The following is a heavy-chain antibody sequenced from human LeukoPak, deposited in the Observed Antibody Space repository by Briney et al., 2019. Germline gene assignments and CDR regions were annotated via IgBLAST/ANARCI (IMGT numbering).Heavy chain of an antibody. Sequence: GGSLRLSCAASGFTFSSYSMNWVRQAPGKGLEWVSSISSSSSYIYYADSVKGRFTISRDNAKNSLYLQMNSLRAEDTAVYYCARDYDILTGYYKEVPGYFDYWGQGTLVTVSS. CDR2: ISSSSSYI. D-gene: IGHD3-9*01. CDR3: ARDYDILTGYYKEVPGYFDY. CDR1: GFTFSSYS. J-gene: IGHJ4*02. V-gene: IGHV3-21*01.